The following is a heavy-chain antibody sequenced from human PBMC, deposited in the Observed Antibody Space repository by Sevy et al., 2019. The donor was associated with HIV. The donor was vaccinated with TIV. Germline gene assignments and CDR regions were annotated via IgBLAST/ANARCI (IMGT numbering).Heavy chain of an antibody. CDR1: GFTFSSYA. Sequence: GGSLRLSCAASGFTFSSYAMSWVRQAPGKGLEWVSAISGSGGSTYYADSVKGRFTISRDNSKNTLYLQMNSLRAEDTAVYYSAKRPSTVVTAYYFDYWGQGTLVTVSS. J-gene: IGHJ4*02. D-gene: IGHD4-17*01. V-gene: IGHV3-23*01. CDR3: AKRPSTVVTAYYFDY. CDR2: ISGSGGST.